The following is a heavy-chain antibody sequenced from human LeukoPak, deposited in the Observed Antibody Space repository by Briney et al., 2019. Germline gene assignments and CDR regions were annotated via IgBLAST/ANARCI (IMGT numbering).Heavy chain of an antibody. J-gene: IGHJ5*02. CDR1: GGSISSGSYY. Sequence: SETLSLTCTVSGGSISSGSYYWSWIRQPAGKGLEWIGRIYTSGSTNYNPSLKSRVTISVDTSKNQFSLKLSSVTAADTAVYYCARVGAKGTNYNWFDPWGQGTLVTVSS. D-gene: IGHD1-7*01. V-gene: IGHV4-61*02. CDR2: IYTSGST. CDR3: ARVGAKGTNYNWFDP.